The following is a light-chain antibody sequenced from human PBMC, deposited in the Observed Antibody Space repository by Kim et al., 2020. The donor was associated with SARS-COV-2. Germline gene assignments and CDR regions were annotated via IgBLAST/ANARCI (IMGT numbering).Light chain of an antibody. V-gene: IGLV3-19*01. J-gene: IGLJ2*01. CDR2: AEN. CDR1: SLRSYY. Sequence: AWVQTVRITCQGDSLRSYYASWYQQKPGQAPVLVINAENNRPSGIPDRFSGSRSGNTASLTITGAQAEDEADYYCNSRDSSGDYMIFGGGTQLTVL. CDR3: NSRDSSGDYMI.